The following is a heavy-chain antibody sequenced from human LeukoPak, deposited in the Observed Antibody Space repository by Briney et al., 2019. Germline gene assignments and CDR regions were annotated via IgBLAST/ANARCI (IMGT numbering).Heavy chain of an antibody. CDR1: GSTFSSYG. D-gene: IGHD3-10*01. J-gene: IGHJ3*02. CDR2: IRYDGSNK. CDR3: AKDEARFGEMSAFDI. V-gene: IGHV3-30*02. Sequence: PGGSLRLSCAASGSTFSSYGMHWVRQAPGKGLEWVAFIRYDGSNKYYADSVKGRFTISRDNSKNTLYLQMNSLRAEDTAVYYCAKDEARFGEMSAFDIWGQGTMVTVSS.